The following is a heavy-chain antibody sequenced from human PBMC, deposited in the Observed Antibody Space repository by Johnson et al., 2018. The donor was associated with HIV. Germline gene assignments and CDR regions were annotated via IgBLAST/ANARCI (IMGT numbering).Heavy chain of an antibody. CDR2: FFSGGTT. CDR3: ARACRNGYTCDAFDI. D-gene: IGHD5-24*01. Sequence: VQLVESGGGLIQPGGSLRLSCAASGFIVSFNSMHWVRQAPGKGLEWVSLFFSGGTTYYADSVNGRFTISRDNSKNTLFLQMNSLRADDTALYYCARACRNGYTCDAFDIWGQGTMVTVSS. V-gene: IGHV3-53*01. CDR1: GFIVSFNS. J-gene: IGHJ3*02.